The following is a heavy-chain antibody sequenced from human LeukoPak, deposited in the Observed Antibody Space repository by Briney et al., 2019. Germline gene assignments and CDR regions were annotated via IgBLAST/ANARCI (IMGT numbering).Heavy chain of an antibody. CDR2: IYYSGST. D-gene: IGHD3-22*01. V-gene: IGHV4-59*01. J-gene: IGHJ4*02. CDR3: ARVTGYMIEDYFDY. CDR1: GGSISSYY. Sequence: SETLSLTCTVSGGSISSYYWSWIRQPPGKGREWIGYIYYSGSTNYNPSLKSRVTISVDTSKNQFPLKLSSVTAADTAVYYCARVTGYMIEDYFDYWGQGTLVTVSS.